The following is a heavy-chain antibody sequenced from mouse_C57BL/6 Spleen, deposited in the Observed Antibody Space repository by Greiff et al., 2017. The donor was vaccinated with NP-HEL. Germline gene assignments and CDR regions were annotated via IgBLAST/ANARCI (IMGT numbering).Heavy chain of an antibody. CDR3: ARRQLSHVGAMDD. CDR2: IYPGDGDT. Sequence: QVQLQQSGPELVKPGASVKISCKASGYAFSSSWMNWVKQRPGKGLEWIGRIYPGDGDTNYNGKFKGKATLTADKSSSTAYMQLSSLTSEDSAVYFCARRQLSHVGAMDDWGQGTSVTVSS. J-gene: IGHJ4*01. CDR1: GYAFSSSW. V-gene: IGHV1-82*01. D-gene: IGHD3-2*02.